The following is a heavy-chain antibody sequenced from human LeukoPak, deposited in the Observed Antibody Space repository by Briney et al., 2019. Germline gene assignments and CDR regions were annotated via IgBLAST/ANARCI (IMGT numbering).Heavy chain of an antibody. Sequence: SETLFLTCAVYGGSFSGYYWSWIRQPPGKGLEWIGRIYTSGSTNYNPSLKSRVTISVDTSKNQFSLKLSSVTAADTAVYYCARDLGYSYGPNDYWGQGTLVTVSS. J-gene: IGHJ4*02. CDR1: GGSFSGYY. CDR3: ARDLGYSYGPNDY. V-gene: IGHV4-59*10. CDR2: IYTSGST. D-gene: IGHD5-18*01.